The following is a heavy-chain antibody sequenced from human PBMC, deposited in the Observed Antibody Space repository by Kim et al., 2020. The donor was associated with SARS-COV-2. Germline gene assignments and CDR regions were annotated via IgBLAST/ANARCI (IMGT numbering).Heavy chain of an antibody. J-gene: IGHJ4*02. Sequence: TYHPHLKSRVTISVDTSKNQFSLKLSSVTAADTAVYYCARGPTMTTTDYWGQGTLVTVSS. V-gene: IGHV4-34*01. D-gene: IGHD3-22*01. CDR3: ARGPTMTTTDY.